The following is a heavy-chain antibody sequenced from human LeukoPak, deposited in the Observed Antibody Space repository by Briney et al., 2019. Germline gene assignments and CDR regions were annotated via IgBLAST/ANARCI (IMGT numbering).Heavy chain of an antibody. CDR2: INSDGSST. D-gene: IGHD5-24*01. Sequence: GGSLRLSCAASRFTFSTYWMHCVRHAPGKGLVWVSRINSDGSSTGYADSVKGRFSISRDNAKNSLYLQMNSLRVDDTAVYYCVRHDGTYWGQGTLVIVSS. J-gene: IGHJ4*02. CDR3: VRHDGTY. V-gene: IGHV3-74*01. CDR1: RFTFSTYW.